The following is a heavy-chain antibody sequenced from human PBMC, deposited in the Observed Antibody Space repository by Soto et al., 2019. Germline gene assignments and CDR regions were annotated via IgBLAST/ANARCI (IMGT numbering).Heavy chain of an antibody. V-gene: IGHV3-23*01. J-gene: IGHJ4*02. D-gene: IGHD3-10*01. CDR3: AKGRGGSGSLTPRVDF. CDR1: GFTFNNYA. Sequence: EVQLLESGGGLVQPGGSLRLSCAASGFTFNNYAMTWVRQAPGKGLEWVSAISGGGDTTSYADSVKGRFTVSRYGSKNTLYLQMSSLRAEDTALYSCAKGRGGSGSLTPRVDFWGQGTLVTVSS. CDR2: ISGGGDTT.